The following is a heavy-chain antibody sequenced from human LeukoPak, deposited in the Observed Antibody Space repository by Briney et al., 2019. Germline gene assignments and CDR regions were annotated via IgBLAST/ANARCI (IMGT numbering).Heavy chain of an antibody. CDR1: GFTFGDYA. J-gene: IGHJ1*01. D-gene: IGHD5-24*01. CDR3: ARSEKMAS. V-gene: IGHV3-53*01. Sequence: PGRSLRLSCTASGFTFGDYAMSWVRQAPGKGLEWVSVIYSGGSTYYADSVKGRFTISRDNSKNTLYLQMNSLRAEDTAVYYCARSEKMASWGQGTLVTVSS. CDR2: IYSGGST.